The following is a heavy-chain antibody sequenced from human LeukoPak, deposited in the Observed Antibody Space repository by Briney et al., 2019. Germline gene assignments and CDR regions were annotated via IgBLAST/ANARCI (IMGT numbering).Heavy chain of an antibody. Sequence: PGGSLRLSCVASGFTFSRFSMTWVRQAPGKGLEWISFINGGSSHLSYADSVQGRFIISRDNANNSVFLQMNSLRVEDTGIYYCVRMGMTSETFWGQGILVSVSS. CDR3: VRMGMTSETF. J-gene: IGHJ4*02. CDR1: GFTFSRFS. CDR2: INGGSSHL. D-gene: IGHD4-17*01. V-gene: IGHV3-21*06.